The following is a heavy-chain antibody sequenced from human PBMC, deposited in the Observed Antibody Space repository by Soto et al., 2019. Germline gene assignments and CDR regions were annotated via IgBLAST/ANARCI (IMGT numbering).Heavy chain of an antibody. J-gene: IGHJ6*02. CDR2: ISDSGSDT. CDR3: ARDGVVITYYGMDV. D-gene: IGHD3-3*01. CDR1: GFTFSDYY. V-gene: IGHV3-11*01. Sequence: QVQLVESGGGLVKPGESLRLSCVASGFTFSDYYMAWIRQAPGKGLEWISYISDSGSDTYYADSVAGRFTISRDNAKNSLYLQMNSLRAEDTAVYYCARDGVVITYYGMDVWGQGTTVTVSS.